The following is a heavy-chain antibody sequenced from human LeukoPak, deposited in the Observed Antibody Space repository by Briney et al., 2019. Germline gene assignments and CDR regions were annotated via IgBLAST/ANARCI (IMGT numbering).Heavy chain of an antibody. CDR2: IYYSGST. Sequence: SETLSLTYTVSGGSISSYYWSWIRQPPGKGLEWIGYIYYSGSTNYNPSLKSRVTISVDTSKNQFSLKLSSVTAADTAVYYCARGDRTFLFDYWGQGTLVTVSS. CDR1: GGSISSYY. D-gene: IGHD3-16*01. V-gene: IGHV4-59*01. CDR3: ARGDRTFLFDY. J-gene: IGHJ4*02.